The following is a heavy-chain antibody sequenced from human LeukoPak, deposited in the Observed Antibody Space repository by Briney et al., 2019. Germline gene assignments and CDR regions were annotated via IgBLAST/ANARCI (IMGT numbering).Heavy chain of an antibody. CDR2: ISGSGGST. Sequence: GESLKISCAASGFTFSSYTMTWVRQAPGKGLEWVSGISGSGGSTYYADCVKGRFTISRDNSKNTVYLQMNSLRAEDTAVYYCAKRTLGDYWGQGTLVTVSS. J-gene: IGHJ4*02. D-gene: IGHD1-14*01. V-gene: IGHV3-23*01. CDR3: AKRTLGDY. CDR1: GFTFSSYT.